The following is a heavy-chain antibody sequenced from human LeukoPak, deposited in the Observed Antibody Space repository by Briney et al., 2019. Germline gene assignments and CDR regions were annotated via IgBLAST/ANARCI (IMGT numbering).Heavy chain of an antibody. V-gene: IGHV4-39*07. CDR1: GGSISSSSYY. Sequence: SETLSLTCTVSGGSISSSSYYWGWIRQPPGKGLEWIGSIYYSGSTYYNPSLKSRVTISVDTSKNQFSLKLSSVIAADTAVYYCARVLRVRGAAAAFDYWGQGTLVTVSS. CDR3: ARVLRVRGAAAAFDY. CDR2: IYYSGST. D-gene: IGHD3-10*01. J-gene: IGHJ4*02.